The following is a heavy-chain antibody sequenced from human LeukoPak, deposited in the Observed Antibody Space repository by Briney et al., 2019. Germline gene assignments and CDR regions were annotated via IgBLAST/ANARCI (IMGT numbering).Heavy chain of an antibody. Sequence: ASVKVSCKASGYTFTGYFMHWVRQAPGQGLEWMGWINPNIGGTKYARKSQGRVTMTRDTSISTAYMELSRLRSDDTAAYYCARGQLTDDLDYWGQGTLVTVSS. CDR1: GYTFTGYF. J-gene: IGHJ4*02. CDR3: ARGQLTDDLDY. CDR2: INPNIGGT. V-gene: IGHV1-2*02. D-gene: IGHD1-14*01.